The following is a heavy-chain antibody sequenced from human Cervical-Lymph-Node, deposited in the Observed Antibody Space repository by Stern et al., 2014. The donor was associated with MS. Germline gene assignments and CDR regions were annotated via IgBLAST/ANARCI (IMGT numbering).Heavy chain of an antibody. V-gene: IGHV3-7*01. J-gene: IGHJ4*02. D-gene: IGHD2/OR15-2a*01. CDR1: GFSFGTSW. Sequence: VQLVESGGGLVQPGGSLRLSCVASGFSFGTSWMSWVRQPPGRGLEWVANIRQDGYDKFYVDSGKGRFTISRDNARNSLYLQMNSLTVADTAVYYCARDRRAFLDYWGQGTHVAVSS. CDR3: ARDRRAFLDY. CDR2: IRQDGYDK.